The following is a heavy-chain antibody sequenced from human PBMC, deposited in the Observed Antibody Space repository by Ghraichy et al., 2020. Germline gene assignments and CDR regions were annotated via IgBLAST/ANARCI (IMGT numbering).Heavy chain of an antibody. Sequence: GGSLRLSWVFRLSVCSMISVREVPSNGLDGVANIYEGGSAKYYLESVRGRFTISRDNGKKFLYLQMSSLRPEDTAIYYCTKVGPHNGSGNGYEEIWGQGTTVTVSS. CDR2: IYEGGSAK. CDR1: RLSVCS. CDR3: TKVGPHNGSGNGYEEI. V-gene: IGHV3-7*01. D-gene: IGHD3-10*01. J-gene: IGHJ3*02.